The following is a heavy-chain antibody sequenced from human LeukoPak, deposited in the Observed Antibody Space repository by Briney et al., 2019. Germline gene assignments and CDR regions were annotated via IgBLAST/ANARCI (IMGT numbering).Heavy chain of an antibody. Sequence: GGSPRLSCAASGFTFSTYGMHWVRQAPGKGLEWLAIIWFDGSNKYYADSVKDRFTISRDNSKNTLYLQMNSLRAEDTAVYYCARVRSTTSYFYFDYWGQGTLVTVSS. CDR3: ARVRSTTSYFYFDY. D-gene: IGHD2-2*01. J-gene: IGHJ4*02. V-gene: IGHV3-33*01. CDR1: GFTFSTYG. CDR2: IWFDGSNK.